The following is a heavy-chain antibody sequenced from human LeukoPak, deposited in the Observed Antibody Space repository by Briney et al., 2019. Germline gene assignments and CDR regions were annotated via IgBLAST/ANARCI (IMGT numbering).Heavy chain of an antibody. CDR1: GFTFSSYG. Sequence: GALRLSCGASGFTFSSYGMSWVRQAPGKGLEWVSAISGSGGRTQYADSVKGRFTISRDNSRNTLYLQMNSLRAEDTAAYYCANSMSERCSSTSCYFNWFDPWGQGTLVTVSS. V-gene: IGHV3-23*01. D-gene: IGHD2-2*01. J-gene: IGHJ5*02. CDR3: ANSMSERCSSTSCYFNWFDP. CDR2: ISGSGGRT.